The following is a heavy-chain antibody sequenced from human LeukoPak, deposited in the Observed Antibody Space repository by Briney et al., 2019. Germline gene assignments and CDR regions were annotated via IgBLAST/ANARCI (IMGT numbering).Heavy chain of an antibody. Sequence: GASVKVCCKASGYTITGYYTHWARQATGQGLEWRGWINPNSGGIKSAQKLQGRVTMTRDTSISTAYMELSRLRSDDTAVYYCAPGSTVRPWYNWNDGEDAFDIWGQGTMVTVSS. CDR2: INPNSGGI. CDR3: APGSTVRPWYNWNDGEDAFDI. V-gene: IGHV1-2*02. D-gene: IGHD1-1*01. CDR1: GYTITGYY. J-gene: IGHJ3*02.